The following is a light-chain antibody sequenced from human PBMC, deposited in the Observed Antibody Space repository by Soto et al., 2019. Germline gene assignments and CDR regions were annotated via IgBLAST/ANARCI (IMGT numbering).Light chain of an antibody. J-gene: IGKJ5*01. Sequence: DIQMTQSPSSLSASVGDRVTITCRASQDISVYLAWYQQKPGKVPKLLIYSASTLQSGVPSRFSGSGSGTAFTLTIRSLQPEDVATYFRQKFHTAPLTFGQGTRLEIK. CDR2: SAS. CDR3: QKFHTAPLT. CDR1: QDISVY. V-gene: IGKV1-27*01.